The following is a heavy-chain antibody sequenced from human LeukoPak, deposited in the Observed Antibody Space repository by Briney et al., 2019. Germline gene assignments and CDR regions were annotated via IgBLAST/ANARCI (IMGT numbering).Heavy chain of an antibody. Sequence: ASVTVSFKASGYTFTNYGISWVRQAPGQGLEWMGWISPYNGNTNYAQKLQGRVTMTTDTSTTTAYMELRSLRSDDTAVYYCAREMATIVNQFDYWGQGTLVTVSS. CDR2: ISPYNGNT. J-gene: IGHJ4*02. CDR1: GYTFTNYG. CDR3: AREMATIVNQFDY. V-gene: IGHV1-18*01. D-gene: IGHD5-24*01.